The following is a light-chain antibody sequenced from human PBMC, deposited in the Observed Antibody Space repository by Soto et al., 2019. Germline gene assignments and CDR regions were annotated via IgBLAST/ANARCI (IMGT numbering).Light chain of an antibody. Sequence: QSLLTQPPSASGSPGQSVTISCTGTKHEIGVYDFVSWYQHHPGKAPRLIIYEVVQRPSGVPDRFSGSKSGNTASLTVSGLQAADEADYFCKSYAGSNTYVFGSGTKVTVL. CDR1: KHEIGVYDF. J-gene: IGLJ1*01. V-gene: IGLV2-8*01. CDR3: KSYAGSNTYV. CDR2: EVV.